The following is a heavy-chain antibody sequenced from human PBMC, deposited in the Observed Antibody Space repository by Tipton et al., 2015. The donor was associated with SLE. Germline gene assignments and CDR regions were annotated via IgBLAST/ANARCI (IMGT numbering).Heavy chain of an antibody. Sequence: QSGPEVKKPGASVKVSCKASGYTFNSYGVSWVRQAPGQGLEWMGWISAYNGNTNYAQKLQGRVTMTTYTSTSTAYMELRSLRSDDTAVYYCAREVYSGSYYYYYGMDVWGQGTTVTISS. CDR3: AREVYSGSYYYYYGMDV. CDR1: GYTFNSYG. J-gene: IGHJ6*02. V-gene: IGHV1-18*01. D-gene: IGHD3-10*01. CDR2: ISAYNGNT.